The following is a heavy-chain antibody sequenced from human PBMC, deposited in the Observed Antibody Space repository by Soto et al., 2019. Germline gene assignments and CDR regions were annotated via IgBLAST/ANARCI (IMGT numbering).Heavy chain of an antibody. CDR3: ARPHLSGSYGDSNWFDP. CDR1: GGTFSSYA. V-gene: IGHV1-69*06. CDR2: IIPIFGTA. Sequence: SVKVSCKASGGTFSSYAISWVRQAPGQGLEWMGGIIPIFGTANYAQKFQGRVTITADKSTSTAYMELSSLRSEDTAVYYCARPHLSGSYGDSNWFDPWGPGTLVTVSS. D-gene: IGHD4-17*01. J-gene: IGHJ5*02.